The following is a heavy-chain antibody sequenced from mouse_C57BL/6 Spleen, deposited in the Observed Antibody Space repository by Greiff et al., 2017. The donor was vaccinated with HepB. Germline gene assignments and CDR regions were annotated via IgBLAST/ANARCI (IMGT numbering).Heavy chain of an antibody. CDR3: ARSELLRMRYFDV. Sequence: QVQLKQSGAELVKPGASVKISCKASGYAFSSYWMNWVKQRPGKGLEWIGQIYPGDGDTNYNGKFKGKATLTADKSSSTAYMQLSSLTSEDSAVYFCARSELLRMRYFDVWGTGTTVTVSS. CDR1: GYAFSSYW. CDR2: IYPGDGDT. V-gene: IGHV1-80*01. D-gene: IGHD1-1*01. J-gene: IGHJ1*03.